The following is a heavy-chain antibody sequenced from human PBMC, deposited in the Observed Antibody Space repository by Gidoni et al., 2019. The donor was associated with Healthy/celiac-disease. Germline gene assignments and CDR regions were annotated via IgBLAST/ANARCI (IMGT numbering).Heavy chain of an antibody. D-gene: IGHD6-19*01. V-gene: IGHV3-11*01. CDR1: GFTFSDYY. Sequence: QVQLVESGGGLVKPGGSLRLSRAASGFTFSDYYMSWHRQAPGKGLEWVSYISSSGSTIYYADAVKGRFTISRDNAKNSLYLQMNSLRAEDTAVNYCAVWAVAGFVDYWGQGTLVTVSS. J-gene: IGHJ4*02. CDR2: ISSSGSTI. CDR3: AVWAVAGFVDY.